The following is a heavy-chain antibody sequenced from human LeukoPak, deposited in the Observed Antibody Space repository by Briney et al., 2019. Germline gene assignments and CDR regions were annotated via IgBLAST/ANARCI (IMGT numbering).Heavy chain of an antibody. J-gene: IGHJ4*02. Sequence: SETLSLTCTVSGGSISSSSYYWGWIRQPPGKGLEWIGSIYYSGSTYYNPSLKSRVTISVDTSKNQFSLKLSSVTAADTAVYYCARDLGVGGSHDYWGQGTLVTVSS. CDR2: IYYSGST. CDR3: ARDLGVGGSHDY. V-gene: IGHV4-39*07. CDR1: GGSISSSSYY. D-gene: IGHD2-15*01.